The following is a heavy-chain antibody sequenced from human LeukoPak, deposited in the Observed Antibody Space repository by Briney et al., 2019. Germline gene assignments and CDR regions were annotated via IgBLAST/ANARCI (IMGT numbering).Heavy chain of an antibody. CDR3: TTDPEGAPWDY. V-gene: IGHV3-15*07. Sequence: KSGRSLRLSCAASGFTFSSYWMNWARQAPGKGLEWVGRIKSKTDGGTTDYAAPVKGRFTISRDDSKNTLYLQMNSLKTEDTAVYYCTTDPEGAPWDYWGQGTLVTVSS. CDR1: GFTFSSYW. D-gene: IGHD1-26*01. J-gene: IGHJ4*02. CDR2: IKSKTDGGTT.